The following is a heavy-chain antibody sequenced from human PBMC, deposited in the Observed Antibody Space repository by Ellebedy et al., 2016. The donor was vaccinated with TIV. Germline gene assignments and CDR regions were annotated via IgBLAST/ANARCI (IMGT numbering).Heavy chain of an antibody. CDR1: GFTFSRYW. J-gene: IGHJ4*02. CDR2: IKFDEIEK. CDR3: ARGVSGYDLGPGY. V-gene: IGHV3-7*02. Sequence: GESLKISCAASGFTFSRYWMSWLRQAPGKGLEYVAHIKFDEIEKYHANSVKGRFTISRDNARNSLYLQMNSLRVDDTAVYYCARGVSGYDLGPGYWGQGTLVTVSS. D-gene: IGHD5-12*01.